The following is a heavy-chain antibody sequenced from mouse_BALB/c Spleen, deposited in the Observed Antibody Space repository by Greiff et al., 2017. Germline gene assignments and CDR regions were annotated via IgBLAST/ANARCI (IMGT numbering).Heavy chain of an antibody. Sequence: VQLQQSGPELVKPGASVKMSCKASGYTFTSYVMHWVKQKPGQGLEWIGYINPYNDGTKYNEKFKGKATLTSDKSSSTAYMELSSLTSEDSAVYCCAREDYYGSSYRYFDVWGAGTTVTVSS. J-gene: IGHJ1*01. V-gene: IGHV1-14*01. D-gene: IGHD1-1*01. CDR3: AREDYYGSSYRYFDV. CDR1: GYTFTSYV. CDR2: INPYNDGT.